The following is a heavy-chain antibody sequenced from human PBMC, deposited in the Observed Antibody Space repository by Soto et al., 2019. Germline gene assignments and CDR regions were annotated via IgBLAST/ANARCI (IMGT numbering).Heavy chain of an antibody. CDR2: INHSGNT. J-gene: IGHJ3*02. CDR1: GGTFIGHD. CDR3: ARYPPTHSTVTTGDGFDI. V-gene: IGHV4-34*01. Sequence: SLTLRVRYAVEGGTFIGHDCSWIRQPPGKGLEWIGEINHSGNTNYNPSLKSRVTISVDTSKNQFSLKLSSVTAADTALYYCARYPPTHSTVTTGDGFDIWGQGTMVTVSS. D-gene: IGHD4-17*01.